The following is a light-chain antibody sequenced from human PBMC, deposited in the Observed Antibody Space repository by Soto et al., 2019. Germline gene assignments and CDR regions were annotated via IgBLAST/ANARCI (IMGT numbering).Light chain of an antibody. J-gene: IGKJ4*01. V-gene: IGKV3-15*01. Sequence: EIVMTQSPGTLSVSLGERATLSCRASQSVSSNLAWYQQKPGQAPRLLIYGASTRATGIPARFSGRGSGTEFTLTISSLQSEDFAVYYCQQYNAWPPVCFGG. CDR3: QQYNAWPPVC. CDR1: QSVSSN. CDR2: GAS.